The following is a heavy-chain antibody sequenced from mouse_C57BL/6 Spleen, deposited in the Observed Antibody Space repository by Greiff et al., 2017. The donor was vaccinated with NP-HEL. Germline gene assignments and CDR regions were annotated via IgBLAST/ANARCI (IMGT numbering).Heavy chain of an antibody. CDR3: TSYYGSSYVWYFDV. CDR1: GYTFTSYW. J-gene: IGHJ1*03. CDR2: IYPGNSDT. D-gene: IGHD1-1*01. Sequence: VQLKESGTVLARPGASVKMSCKTSGYTFTSYWMHWVKQRPGQGLEWIGAIYPGNSDTSYNQKFKGKAKLTAVTSASTAYMELSSLTNEDSAVYYCTSYYGSSYVWYFDVWGTGTTVTVSS. V-gene: IGHV1-5*01.